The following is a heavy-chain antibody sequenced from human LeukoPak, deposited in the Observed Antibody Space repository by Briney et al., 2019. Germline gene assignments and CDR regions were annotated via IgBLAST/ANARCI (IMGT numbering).Heavy chain of an antibody. CDR3: ATANSGPDI. Sequence: GGSLRLSCAASGFTFSTYAMSWVRQAPGKGLEWVTRISADGSYTLYADSVKGRLTISRDNAKNTLYLQMNSLRAEDTAAYYCATANSGPDIWGQGTTVTVSS. J-gene: IGHJ3*02. V-gene: IGHV3-23*01. CDR2: ISADGSYT. D-gene: IGHD1-1*01. CDR1: GFTFSTYA.